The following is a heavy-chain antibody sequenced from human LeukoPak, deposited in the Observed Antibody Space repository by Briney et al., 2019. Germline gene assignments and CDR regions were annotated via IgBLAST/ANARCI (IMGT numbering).Heavy chain of an antibody. Sequence: SETLSLTCTVSGGSISSSSYYWGWIRQPPGKGLEWIGSIYYSGSTYYNSSLKSRVTISVDTSKKQFALKLSSVTAADTAVYYCARKGYSISWYSPWGQGTLVTVSS. J-gene: IGHJ5*02. CDR3: ARKGYSISWYSP. CDR2: IYYSGST. V-gene: IGHV4-39*01. D-gene: IGHD6-13*01. CDR1: GGSISSSSYY.